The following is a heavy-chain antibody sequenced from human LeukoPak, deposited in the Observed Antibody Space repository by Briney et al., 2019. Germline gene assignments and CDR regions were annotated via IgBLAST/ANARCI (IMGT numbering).Heavy chain of an antibody. Sequence: QSGGSLRLSCAASGFTFGSYGMHWVRQAPGKGLEWVAVIWYDGSNKYYADSVKGRFTISRDNSKNTLYLQMNSLRAEDTAVYYCARDDTAMAVFDYWGQGTLVTVSS. J-gene: IGHJ4*02. CDR1: GFTFGSYG. D-gene: IGHD5-18*01. CDR3: ARDDTAMAVFDY. V-gene: IGHV3-33*01. CDR2: IWYDGSNK.